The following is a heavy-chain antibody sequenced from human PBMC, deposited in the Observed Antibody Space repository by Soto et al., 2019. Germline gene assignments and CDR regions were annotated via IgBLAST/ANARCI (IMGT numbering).Heavy chain of an antibody. V-gene: IGHV3-21*01. J-gene: IGHJ4*02. CDR3: ADGGGSFDF. D-gene: IGHD3-16*01. CDR2: IDSSGRYI. CDR1: GFSFSAYS. Sequence: WGSLRLSCLSSGFSFSAYSLNWVRQAPGKGLEWVSSIDSSGRYIFYADSVEGRFTISIDDAKTSVYLLMNSLRADDTGVYYCADGGGSFDFWGQGTMVTVSS.